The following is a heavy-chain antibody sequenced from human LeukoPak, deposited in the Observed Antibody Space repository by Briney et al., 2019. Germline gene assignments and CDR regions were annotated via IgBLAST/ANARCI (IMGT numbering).Heavy chain of an antibody. D-gene: IGHD2-2*01. CDR3: AKEYCTSTSCYYYYYYYMDV. V-gene: IGHV3-23*01. CDR1: RFTFSSYA. Sequence: GGSLRLSCAASRFTFSSYAMSWVRQAPGKGLEWVSAISGSGGSTYYAGSVKGRFTISRDNSKNTLYLHMNSLRAEDTAVYYCAKEYCTSTSCYYYYYYYMDVWGKGTTVTVSS. J-gene: IGHJ6*03. CDR2: ISGSGGST.